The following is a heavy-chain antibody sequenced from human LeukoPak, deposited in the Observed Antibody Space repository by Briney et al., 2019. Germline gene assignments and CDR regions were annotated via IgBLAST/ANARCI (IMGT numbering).Heavy chain of an antibody. Sequence: NPSETLSLTCTVSGGSISSGSYYWSWIRQPAGKGLEWIGRIYTSGSTNYNPSLKSRVTISVDTSKNQFSLKLSSVTAADTAVYYCARGHRSGSYYFWTHKQNYYYYMDVWGKGTTVTISS. CDR3: ARGHRSGSYYFWTHKQNYYYYMDV. V-gene: IGHV4-61*02. CDR2: IYTSGST. D-gene: IGHD3-10*01. CDR1: GGSISSGSYY. J-gene: IGHJ6*03.